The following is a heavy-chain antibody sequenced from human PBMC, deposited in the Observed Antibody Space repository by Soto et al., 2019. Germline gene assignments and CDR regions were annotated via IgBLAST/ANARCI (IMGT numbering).Heavy chain of an antibody. D-gene: IGHD2-2*01. Sequence: GESLKISCKGSGFTFTSYWIAWVRQMPGKGLEWMGIIYPGDSDSSYSPSFQGQVTISADKSINTAYLHWSSLKASDTAIYYCAKHEGYCSTTTCSNFDYWGQGALVTVSS. V-gene: IGHV5-51*01. CDR3: AKHEGYCSTTTCSNFDY. J-gene: IGHJ4*02. CDR1: GFTFTSYW. CDR2: IYPGDSDS.